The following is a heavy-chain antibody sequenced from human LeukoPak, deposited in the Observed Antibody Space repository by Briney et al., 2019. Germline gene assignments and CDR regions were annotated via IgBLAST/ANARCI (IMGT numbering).Heavy chain of an antibody. D-gene: IGHD3-22*01. CDR3: ARTIYYCDSSGSAFDY. Sequence: ASVKVSCKASGYTFTGYYMHWVRQAPGQGLEWVGWINPNSGDTNYAQKFQGWVTMTRDTSISTAYMELSSLRSDDTAVYYCARTIYYCDSSGSAFDYWGQGKLVTVSS. CDR1: GYTFTGYY. V-gene: IGHV1-2*04. CDR2: INPNSGDT. J-gene: IGHJ4*02.